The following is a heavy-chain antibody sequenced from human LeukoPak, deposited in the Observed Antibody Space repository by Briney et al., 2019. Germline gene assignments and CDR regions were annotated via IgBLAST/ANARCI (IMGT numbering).Heavy chain of an antibody. Sequence: ASVKVSCKASGGTFSSYAISWVRQAPGQGLEWMGGIIPIFGTANYAQKFQGRVTITTDESTSTAYMELSSLRSDDTAVYYCARRIAAAGTLYFDYWGQGTLVTVSS. CDR3: ARRIAAAGTLYFDY. CDR1: GGTFSSYA. V-gene: IGHV1-69*05. CDR2: IIPIFGTA. D-gene: IGHD6-13*01. J-gene: IGHJ4*02.